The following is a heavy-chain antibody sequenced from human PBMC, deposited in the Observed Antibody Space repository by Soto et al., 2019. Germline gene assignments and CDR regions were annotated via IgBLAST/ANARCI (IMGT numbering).Heavy chain of an antibody. CDR2: IIPIFGTA. D-gene: IGHD1-26*01. Sequence: AASVKVSCKASGGTFSSYAISWVRQAPGQGLEWMGGIIPIFGTANYAQKFQGRVTITADEPTSTAYMELSSLRSEDTAVYYCARDQDGSYYSWGQGTMVTVSS. CDR1: GGTFSSYA. J-gene: IGHJ3*01. CDR3: ARDQDGSYYS. V-gene: IGHV1-69*13.